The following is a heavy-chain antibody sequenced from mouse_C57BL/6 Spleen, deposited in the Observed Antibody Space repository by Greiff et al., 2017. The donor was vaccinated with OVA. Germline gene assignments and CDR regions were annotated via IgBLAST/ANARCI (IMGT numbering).Heavy chain of an antibody. D-gene: IGHD1-1*01. CDR1: GYTFTSYW. V-gene: IGHV1-64*01. J-gene: IGHJ2*01. Sequence: QVQLQQPGAELVKPGASVKLSCKASGYTFTSYWMHWVKQRPGQGLEWIGMIHPNRGSTNYNEKFKSKATLTVNKSSSTAYMQLSNLTSEDSAVYYCARKKDYGSPDYWGQGTTLTVSS. CDR3: ARKKDYGSPDY. CDR2: IHPNRGST.